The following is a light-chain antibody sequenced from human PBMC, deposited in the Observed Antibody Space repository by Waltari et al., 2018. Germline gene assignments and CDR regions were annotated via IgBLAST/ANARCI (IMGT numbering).Light chain of an antibody. CDR3: QQYGRSPWT. V-gene: IGKV3-20*01. J-gene: IGKJ1*01. Sequence: FVLTQSPGTLSLFPGERVTLSCRASQSVSSNYLAWYQQKPGQAPRLLIYDASNRATGIADRFSGSRSGTDFTLTISRLEPEDVAVYYCQQYGRSPWTFGQGTKVEIK. CDR2: DAS. CDR1: QSVSSNY.